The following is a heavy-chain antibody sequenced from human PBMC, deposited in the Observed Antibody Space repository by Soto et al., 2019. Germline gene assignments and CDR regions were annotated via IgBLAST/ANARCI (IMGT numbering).Heavy chain of an antibody. CDR1: GFTFSSYW. CDR2: IKQDGSEK. V-gene: IGHV3-7*01. Sequence: PGGSLRLSCAASGFTFSSYWMSWVRQAPGKGLEWVANIKQDGSEKYYVDSVKGRFTISRDNAKNSLYLQMNSLRAEDTAVYYCERDFEYSSSTFDYWGQGTLVTVSS. D-gene: IGHD6-6*01. CDR3: ERDFEYSSSTFDY. J-gene: IGHJ4*02.